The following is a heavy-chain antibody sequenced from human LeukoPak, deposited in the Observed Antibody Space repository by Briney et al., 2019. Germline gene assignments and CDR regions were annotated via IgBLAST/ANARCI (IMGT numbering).Heavy chain of an antibody. CDR1: GYTFTSHD. D-gene: IGHD6-13*01. CDR2: MNPNSGNT. Sequence: ASVKVSCKASGYTFTSHDINWVRQATGQGLEWMGWMNPNSGNTGYAQKFQDRVTMTSNTSISTAYMELSSLESEDTAVYCCASALKRGSAGTLIDYWGQGTLVTVSS. V-gene: IGHV1-8*01. J-gene: IGHJ4*02. CDR3: ASALKRGSAGTLIDY.